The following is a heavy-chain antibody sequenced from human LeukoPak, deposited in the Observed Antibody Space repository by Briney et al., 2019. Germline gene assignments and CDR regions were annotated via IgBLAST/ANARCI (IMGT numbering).Heavy chain of an antibody. Sequence: TGGSLRLSCAASGFTVSSNYMSWVRQAPGKGLEWVSVIYSGGNTYYADSVKGRFTISRDNSKNTLYLQMNSLRAEDTAVYYCAKDAAYCGGDCYTLSHFDYWGQGTLVTVSS. CDR2: IYSGGNT. V-gene: IGHV3-66*01. CDR3: AKDAAYCGGDCYTLSHFDY. D-gene: IGHD2-21*01. CDR1: GFTVSSNY. J-gene: IGHJ4*02.